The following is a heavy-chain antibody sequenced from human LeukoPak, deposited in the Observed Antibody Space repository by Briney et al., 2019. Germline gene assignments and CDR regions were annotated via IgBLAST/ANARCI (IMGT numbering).Heavy chain of an antibody. J-gene: IGHJ3*02. CDR3: ARDNSYCSSTSCKQGDDFDI. CDR1: GGTFSSYA. CDR2: IIPIFGTA. V-gene: IGHV1-69*05. Sequence: ASVKVSCKASGGTFSSYAISWVRQAPGQGLEWMGGIIPIFGTANYAQKFQGRVTITTDESTSTAYMELSSLRSEDTAVYYCARDNSYCSSTSCKQGDDFDIWGQGTMVTVSS. D-gene: IGHD2-2*01.